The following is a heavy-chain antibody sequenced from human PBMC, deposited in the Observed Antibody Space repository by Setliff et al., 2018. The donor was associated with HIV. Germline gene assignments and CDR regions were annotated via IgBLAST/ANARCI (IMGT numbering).Heavy chain of an antibody. Sequence: SETLSLTCTVSGDSITSYYWSWIRQPPGKGLEWIGYIYYTGSTTYNPSLKSRVTMSVDTSKNHFSLNLTSVTAADTAIYFCARVGGKGYSNFLDSWGQGLLVTVSS. V-gene: IGHV4-59*08. J-gene: IGHJ4*02. D-gene: IGHD6-19*01. CDR2: IYYTGST. CDR3: ARVGGKGYSNFLDS. CDR1: GDSITSYY.